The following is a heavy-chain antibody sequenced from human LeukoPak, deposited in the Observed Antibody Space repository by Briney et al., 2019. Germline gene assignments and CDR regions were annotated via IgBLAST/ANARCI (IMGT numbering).Heavy chain of an antibody. CDR1: GYTLTDYY. J-gene: IGHJ4*02. V-gene: IGHV1-69-2*01. D-gene: IGHD3-3*01. Sequence: ASVKVSCKVSGYTLTDYYMHWVQQAPGKGLEWMGLVDPEDDERIYAEKFQGRVTITADTSTDTAYMEMSSLKSDDTAVYYCARDHLPTTIWGQGTLVTVSS. CDR2: VDPEDDER. CDR3: ARDHLPTTI.